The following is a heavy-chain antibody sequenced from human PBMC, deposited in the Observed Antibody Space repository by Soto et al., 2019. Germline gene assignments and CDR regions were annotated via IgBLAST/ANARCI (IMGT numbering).Heavy chain of an antibody. CDR1: GYTFTSYG. D-gene: IGHD1-26*01. V-gene: IGHV1-18*01. J-gene: IGHJ5*02. Sequence: ASVKVSCKASGYTFTSYGISWVRQAPGQGLEWMGWISAYNGNTNYAQKLQGRVTMTTDTSTSTAYMELRSLRSDDTAVYYCARARRIVGAPVDWFDPWGQGTLVTVSS. CDR2: ISAYNGNT. CDR3: ARARRIVGAPVDWFDP.